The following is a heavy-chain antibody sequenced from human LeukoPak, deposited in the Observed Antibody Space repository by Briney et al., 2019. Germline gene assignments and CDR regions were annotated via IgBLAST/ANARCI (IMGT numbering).Heavy chain of an antibody. J-gene: IGHJ4*02. CDR3: ARGPGYYYGSGSFDY. Sequence: GGSLRLSCAASGFTFSSYWMSWVRQAPGKGLEWVANIKQDGSEKYYVDSVKGRFTISRDNAKNSLYLQMNSLRAEDTAVYYCARGPGYYYGSGSFDYWGQGTLVTVSS. CDR2: IKQDGSEK. CDR1: GFTFSSYW. D-gene: IGHD3-10*01. V-gene: IGHV3-7*01.